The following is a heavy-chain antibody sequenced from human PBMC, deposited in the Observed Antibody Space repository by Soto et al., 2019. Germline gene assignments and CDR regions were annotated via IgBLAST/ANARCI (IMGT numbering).Heavy chain of an antibody. D-gene: IGHD4-4*01. J-gene: IGHJ6*02. CDR3: ATGSLYSNPYYYYYGMDV. V-gene: IGHV4-4*02. CDR1: GGYISSSSG. CDR2: IYHSGST. Sequence: PSETLSVTSAVAGGYISSSSGWSWVRQPPGKGLEWIGEIYHSGSTNYNPSLKSRVTISVDKSKNQFSLKLSSVTAADTAVYYCATGSLYSNPYYYYYGMDVWGQGTTVSVSS.